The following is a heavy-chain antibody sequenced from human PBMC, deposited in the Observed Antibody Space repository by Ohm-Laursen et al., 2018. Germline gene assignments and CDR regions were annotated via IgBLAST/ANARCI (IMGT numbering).Heavy chain of an antibody. D-gene: IGHD6-19*01. CDR1: GGSISSYY. J-gene: IGHJ4*02. V-gene: IGHV4-59*01. Sequence: GTLSLTCTVSGGSISSYYWSWIRQPPGKGLEWIGYIYYSGSTNYNPSFKSRVTISVDTSRNQFSLKLSSVTAADTAVYYCARGRQQWPDYWGQGTLVTVSS. CDR2: IYYSGST. CDR3: ARGRQQWPDY.